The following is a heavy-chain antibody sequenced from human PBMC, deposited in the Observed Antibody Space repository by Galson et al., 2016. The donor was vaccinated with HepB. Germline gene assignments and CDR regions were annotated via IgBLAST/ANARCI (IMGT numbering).Heavy chain of an antibody. D-gene: IGHD3-16*01. CDR2: ISGDGEK. CDR3: AHMEAVITFGGIMSYYFDY. J-gene: IGHJ4*02. Sequence: PALVKPTQTLTLTCSFSGSSLISKTVGVGWIRQPPGKALEWLAVISGDGEKHYSPSLKSRITITKDTSKNQVVLTMTNMDPVDTATYTCAHMEAVITFGGIMSYYFDYWGQGTPVTVSS. CDR1: GSSLISKTVG. V-gene: IGHV2-5*02.